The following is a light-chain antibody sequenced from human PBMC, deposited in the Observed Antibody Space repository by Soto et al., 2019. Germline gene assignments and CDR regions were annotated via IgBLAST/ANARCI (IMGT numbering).Light chain of an antibody. Sequence: QSVLTQPPSASGTPGQRVTISCSESSSSIGSNYIYWYQQLPGTAPKLLIYRDSQRPSGVPDRFSGSKSGTSAYLAINGLRSEDEADYYCAAWDDSLRGWVFGGGTKVTVL. CDR3: AAWDDSLRGWV. CDR1: SSSIGSNY. CDR2: RDS. V-gene: IGLV1-47*01. J-gene: IGLJ3*02.